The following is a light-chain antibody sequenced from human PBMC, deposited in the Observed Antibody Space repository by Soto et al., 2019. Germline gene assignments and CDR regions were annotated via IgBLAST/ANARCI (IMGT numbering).Light chain of an antibody. CDR3: QQMNIAPWT. Sequence: DIQVTQSPSSLSASVGDRVIITCRTSQSINSYLNWYQQKPGKAPKLLIYAASTLQSGVPSRFSGSRSGTDFTLIISSLQPDDFAIYYCQQMNIAPWTFGQGTKV. J-gene: IGKJ1*01. V-gene: IGKV1-39*01. CDR2: AAS. CDR1: QSINSY.